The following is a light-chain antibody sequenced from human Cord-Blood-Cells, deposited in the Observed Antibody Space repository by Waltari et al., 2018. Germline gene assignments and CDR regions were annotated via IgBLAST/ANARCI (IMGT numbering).Light chain of an antibody. CDR1: KRVSSN. Sequence: EIVMTQSPATLSVSPGERATLSCRASKRVSSNLAWYQQKPGQAPTLLIYGASPRATGIPARFSGCGSGTEFTLTISSLQSEDFAVYYCQQYNNWLTFGGGTKVEIK. CDR3: QQYNNWLT. J-gene: IGKJ4*01. V-gene: IGKV3-15*01. CDR2: GAS.